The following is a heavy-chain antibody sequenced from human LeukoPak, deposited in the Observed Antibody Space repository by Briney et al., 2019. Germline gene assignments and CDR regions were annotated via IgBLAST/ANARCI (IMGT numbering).Heavy chain of an antibody. Sequence: GGSLTLSCAASGFTFSSYWMHWVRPAPGRGLVWVSRINSDGSSTSYADSVKGGFTISRDNAKNTLYLQMNSLRAEDTAVYYCARSNFGWFGELFNWGQGTLVTVSS. CDR1: GFTFSSYW. V-gene: IGHV3-74*01. CDR2: INSDGSST. D-gene: IGHD3-10*01. J-gene: IGHJ4*02. CDR3: ARSNFGWFGELFN.